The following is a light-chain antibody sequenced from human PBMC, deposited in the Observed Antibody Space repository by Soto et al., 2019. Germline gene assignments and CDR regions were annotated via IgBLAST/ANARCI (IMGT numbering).Light chain of an antibody. CDR1: QSLLHSNGYNY. J-gene: IGKJ1*01. Sequence: DIVMTQSPLSLPVTPGEPASISCRSSQSLLHSNGYNYLDWYLQKPGQSPQLLIYLGSNRDSGVPDRFSGSGAGNDFTLKISRVEAEDVGVYYCMQALQTRWTFGQGTKVEIK. V-gene: IGKV2-28*01. CDR3: MQALQTRWT. CDR2: LGS.